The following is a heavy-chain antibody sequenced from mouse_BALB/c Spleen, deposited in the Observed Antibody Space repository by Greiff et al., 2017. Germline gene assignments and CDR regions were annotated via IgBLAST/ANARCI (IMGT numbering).Heavy chain of an antibody. CDR1: GFTFSSYT. D-gene: IGHD2-4*01. CDR3: ARYCNYDDYAMDY. V-gene: IGHV5-9*03. Sequence: EVMLVESGGGLVKPGGSLKLSCAASGFTFSSYTMSWVRQTPEKRLEWVATISSGGGNTYYPDSVKGRFTISRDNAKNNLYLQMSSLRSEDTALYYCARYCNYDDYAMDYWGQGTSVTVSS. CDR2: ISSGGGNT. J-gene: IGHJ4*01.